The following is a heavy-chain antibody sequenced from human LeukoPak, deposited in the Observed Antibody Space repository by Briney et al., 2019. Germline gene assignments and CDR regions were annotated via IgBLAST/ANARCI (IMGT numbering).Heavy chain of an antibody. J-gene: IGHJ4*02. CDR3: ARVPHTTSSIDY. V-gene: IGHV4-34*01. CDR1: GGSFSGYY. Sequence: SETLSLTCAVYGGSFSGYYWSWLRQPPGKGLEWIGEINHRGSTNYNSSLKSRVTISVDRSKNQFSLKLNSVTAADTAVYFCARVPHTTSSIDYWGQGAPVTVSS. D-gene: IGHD6-6*01. CDR2: INHRGST.